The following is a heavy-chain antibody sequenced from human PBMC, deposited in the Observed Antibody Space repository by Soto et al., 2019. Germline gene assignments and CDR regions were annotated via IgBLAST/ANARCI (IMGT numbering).Heavy chain of an antibody. D-gene: IGHD6-13*01. V-gene: IGHV6-1*01. CDR2: TYYRSKWYT. CDR1: GDSVSGNSAA. CDR3: ARWAAAAGITGFDY. J-gene: IGHJ4*02. Sequence: SQTLSLTCAISGDSVSGNSAALNLIMQSPSRGLEWLGRTYYRSKWYTDYAVSVKSRITINPDTSKSQFSLQLNSVTPEDTAVYYCARWAAAAGITGFDYWGQGTLVTVSS.